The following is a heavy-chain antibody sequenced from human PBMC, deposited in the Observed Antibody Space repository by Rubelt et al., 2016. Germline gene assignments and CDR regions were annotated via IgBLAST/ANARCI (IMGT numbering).Heavy chain of an antibody. CDR1: GASVSGYH. D-gene: IGHD2-15*01. CDR2: INHSGSS. Sequence: QLHLQESGPGLVKPSETLSLSCDVYGASVSGYHYNWIRQPPGKGLEWIGEINHSGSSNYNPSLKSRVPISVDTSQNQISLKLRRLTAADTVAYFWSRPSGGARQIYYYYAMDVWGQGTTVTVSS. CDR3: SRPSGGARQIYYYYAMDV. J-gene: IGHJ6*02. V-gene: IGHV4-34*10.